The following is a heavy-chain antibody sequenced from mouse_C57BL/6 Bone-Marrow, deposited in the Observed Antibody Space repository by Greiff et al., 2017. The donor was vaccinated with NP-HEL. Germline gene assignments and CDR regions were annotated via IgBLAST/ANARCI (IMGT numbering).Heavy chain of an antibody. D-gene: IGHD1-1*01. V-gene: IGHV1-55*01. CDR3: ARCYYYGSSYFDY. J-gene: IGHJ2*01. CDR2: IYPGSGST. CDR1: GYTFTSYW. Sequence: QVQLKQSGAELVKPGASVKMSCKASGYTFTSYWITWVKQRPGQGLEWIGDIYPGSGSTNYNEKFKSKATLTVDTSSSTAYMQLSSLTSEDSAVYYCARCYYYGSSYFDYWGQGTTLTVSS.